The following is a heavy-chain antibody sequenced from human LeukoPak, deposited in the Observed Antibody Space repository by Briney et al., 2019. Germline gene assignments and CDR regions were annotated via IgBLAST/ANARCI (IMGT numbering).Heavy chain of an antibody. D-gene: IGHD2-2*01. Sequence: PGGSLRLSCAASGFTFSSYGMHWVRQAPGKGLEWVAVIWYDGSNKYYADSVKGRFTISRDNPKNTLYLQMDSLRAEDTAVYYCARGEYQLPIDYWGQGTLVTVSS. CDR1: GFTFSSYG. CDR2: IWYDGSNK. CDR3: ARGEYQLPIDY. V-gene: IGHV3-33*01. J-gene: IGHJ4*02.